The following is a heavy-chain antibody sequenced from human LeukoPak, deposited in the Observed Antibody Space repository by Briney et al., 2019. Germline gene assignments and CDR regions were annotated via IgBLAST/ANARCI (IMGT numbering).Heavy chain of an antibody. V-gene: IGHV4-59*01. Sequence: SETLSLTCTVSGGSISSYYWSWIRQPPVKGLEWIGYIYYSGSTNYNPSLKSRVTISVDTSKNQFSLKLSSVTAADTAVYYYARDGSYFYDKWGQGTLVTVSS. CDR1: GGSISSYY. CDR2: IYYSGST. J-gene: IGHJ4*02. D-gene: IGHD3-22*01. CDR3: ARDGSYFYDK.